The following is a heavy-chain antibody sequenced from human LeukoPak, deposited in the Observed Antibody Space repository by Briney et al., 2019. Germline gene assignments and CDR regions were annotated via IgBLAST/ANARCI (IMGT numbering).Heavy chain of an antibody. V-gene: IGHV1-18*01. CDR3: AADRYSGYEPPYYYYYGMDV. CDR1: GYTFTSYG. J-gene: IGHJ6*02. Sequence: ASVKVSCKASGYTFTSYGISWVRQAPGQGLEWMGWISAYNGNTNYAQKFQERVTITRDMSTSTAYMELSSLRSEDTAVYYCAADRYSGYEPPYYYYYGMDVWGQGTTGTVSS. D-gene: IGHD5-12*01. CDR2: ISAYNGNT.